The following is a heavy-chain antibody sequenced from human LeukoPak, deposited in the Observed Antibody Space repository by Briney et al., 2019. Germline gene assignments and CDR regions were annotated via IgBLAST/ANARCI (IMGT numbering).Heavy chain of an antibody. CDR2: IYSGGST. CDR1: GFTFSNAW. V-gene: IGHV3-66*01. J-gene: IGHJ3*02. Sequence: PGGSLRLSCAASGFTFSNAWMSWVRQAPGKGLEWVSVIYSGGSTYYADSVKGRFTISRDNSKNTLYLQMNSLRAEDTAVYYCARGDTSWSPSDLAVAGTKGAFDIWGQGTMVTVSS. CDR3: ARGDTSWSPSDLAVAGTKGAFDI. D-gene: IGHD6-19*01.